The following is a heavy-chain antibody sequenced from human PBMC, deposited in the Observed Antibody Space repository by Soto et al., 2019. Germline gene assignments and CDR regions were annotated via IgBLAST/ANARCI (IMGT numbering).Heavy chain of an antibody. J-gene: IGHJ6*03. CDR1: GGTFSSYA. D-gene: IGHD3-9*01. V-gene: IGHV1-69*13. Sequence: SVKVSCKASGGTFSSYAISWVRQAPGQGLEWMGGIIPIFGTVNYAQKFQGRVTITADESTSTAYMELSSLRSEDTAVYYCATRAWNYDILTEWAYYYTDVWGKGTTVTVSS. CDR3: ATRAWNYDILTEWAYYYTDV. CDR2: IIPIFGTV.